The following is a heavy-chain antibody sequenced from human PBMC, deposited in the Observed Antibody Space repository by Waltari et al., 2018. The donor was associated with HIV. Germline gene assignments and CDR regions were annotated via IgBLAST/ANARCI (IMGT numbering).Heavy chain of an antibody. J-gene: IGHJ6*02. Sequence: VRLLESGGDLVQPGGSLRLSCAASGFTFTSYAMAWVRQAPGKGPEWVSALSGTGIITYYTDSVKGRFTISRDNSKNTVYLLMNSLRAEDTAVYHCAKALLSGSYPYRYYYTMDFWGQGTTVTVSS. CDR1: GFTFTSYA. CDR2: LSGTGIIT. V-gene: IGHV3-23*01. D-gene: IGHD1-26*01. CDR3: AKALLSGSYPYRYYYTMDF.